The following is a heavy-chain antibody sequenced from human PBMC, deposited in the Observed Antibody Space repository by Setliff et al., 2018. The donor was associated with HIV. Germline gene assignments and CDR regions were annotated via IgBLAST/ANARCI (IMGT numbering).Heavy chain of an antibody. CDR3: ARVGTYSGSYRDAFDI. CDR1: GYTFTGYY. CDR2: INAGNGNT. V-gene: IGHV1-3*01. Sequence: ASVKVSCKASGYTFTGYYMHWVRQAPGQRLEWMGWINAGNGNTKYSQKFQGRVTITRGTSASTAYMELSSLRSEDTAVYYCARVGTYSGSYRDAFDIWGQGTMVTVSS. J-gene: IGHJ3*02. D-gene: IGHD1-26*01.